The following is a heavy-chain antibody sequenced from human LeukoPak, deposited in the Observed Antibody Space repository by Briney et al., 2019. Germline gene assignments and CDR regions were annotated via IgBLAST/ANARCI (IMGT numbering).Heavy chain of an antibody. J-gene: IGHJ6*03. CDR2: ISGSGGST. D-gene: IGHD3-22*01. CDR3: ARVFFDVIVDSTTTSDYYYMDV. CDR1: GFTFSSYA. Sequence: GGSLRLSCAASGFTFSSYAMSWVRQAPGKGLEWVSAISGSGGSTYYADSVKGRFTISRDNSKNTLYLQMNSLRAEDTAVYYCARVFFDVIVDSTTTSDYYYMDVWGKGTTVTISS. V-gene: IGHV3-23*01.